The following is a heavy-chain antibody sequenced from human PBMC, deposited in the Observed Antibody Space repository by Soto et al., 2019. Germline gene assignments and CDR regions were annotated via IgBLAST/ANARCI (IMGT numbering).Heavy chain of an antibody. CDR1: GFTFSTYA. V-gene: IGHV3-23*01. CDR3: ANQKREEYNRPSGRIFDS. Sequence: EVQLLESGGALVQPGGSLRLSCAATGFTFSTYAMSWVRQAPGKGLEWVSGISGSGGRTYYPDSVKGRFTISRDNSKNTLFLQMSSLRAEDTAVYYCANQKREEYNRPSGRIFDSWGQGTLVTVSS. CDR2: ISGSGGRT. D-gene: IGHD6-6*01. J-gene: IGHJ4*02.